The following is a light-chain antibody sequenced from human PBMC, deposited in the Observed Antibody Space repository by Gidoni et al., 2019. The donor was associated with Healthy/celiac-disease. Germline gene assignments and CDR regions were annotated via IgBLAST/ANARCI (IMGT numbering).Light chain of an antibody. CDR3: QQANSFPSIT. J-gene: IGKJ5*01. V-gene: IGKV1-12*02. CDR1: QGSSSW. CDR2: AAS. Sequence: DIQMTQSPSSVSASVGDRVTITCRASQGSSSWLAWYQQKPGKAPKLLIYAASSLQSGVPSRFSGSGSGTDFTLTISSLQPEDFATYYCQQANSFPSITFGQXTRLEIK.